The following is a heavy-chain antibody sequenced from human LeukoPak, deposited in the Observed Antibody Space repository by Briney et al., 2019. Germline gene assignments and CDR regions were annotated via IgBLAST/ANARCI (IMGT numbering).Heavy chain of an antibody. CDR2: IIPIFGTT. V-gene: IGHV1-69*05. D-gene: IGHD5-12*01. CDR1: GGTFSSHA. CDR3: TRGDSGYDYGFDN. J-gene: IGHJ4*01. Sequence: AASVKVSCKASGGTFSSHAISWVRQAPGQGLEWVGGIIPIFGTTNYAQKFQGRVTITTDESTSTGYMELRSLRSDDTAVYYCTRGDSGYDYGFDNWGHGTLVTVSS.